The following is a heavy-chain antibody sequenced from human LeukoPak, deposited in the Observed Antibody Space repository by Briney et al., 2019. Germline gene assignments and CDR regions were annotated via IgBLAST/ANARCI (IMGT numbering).Heavy chain of an antibody. CDR2: IYYSGST. Sequence: PSETLSLTCTVSGGSISRYYWSWIRQPPGKGLEWIGYIYYSGSTYYNPSLKSRVTISVDTSKNQFSLKLSSVTAADTAVYYCARENGVVRGVITKYNWFDPWGQGTLVTVSS. J-gene: IGHJ5*02. V-gene: IGHV4-4*08. CDR3: ARENGVVRGVITKYNWFDP. CDR1: GGSISRYY. D-gene: IGHD3-10*01.